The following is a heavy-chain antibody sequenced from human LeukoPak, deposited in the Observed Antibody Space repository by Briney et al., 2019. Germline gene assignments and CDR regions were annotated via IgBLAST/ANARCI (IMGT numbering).Heavy chain of an antibody. V-gene: IGHV4-38-2*01. D-gene: IGHD1-7*01. Sequence: SETLSLTCAVSGYSIRSGYNWGWIRQPPGKGLEWIGRTNHSVSTYSNPSLKRRVTISLDTSKNQFAHKLSPVTAADSPVYYCARPGTGLEYFQNGGRGTL. CDR1: GYSIRSGYN. J-gene: IGHJ1*01. CDR2: TNHSVST. CDR3: ARPGTGLEYFQN.